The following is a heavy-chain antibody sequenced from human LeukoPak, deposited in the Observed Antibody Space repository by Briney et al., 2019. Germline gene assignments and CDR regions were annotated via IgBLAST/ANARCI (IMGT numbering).Heavy chain of an antibody. CDR2: ISSSSSTI. V-gene: IGHV3-48*01. D-gene: IGHD1-26*01. CDR3: ARDRGGSYGNFDY. CDR1: GFTFSSYS. Sequence: GGSLRLSCAASGFTFSSYSMNWVRQAPGKGLEWVSYISSSSSTIYYADSVKGRFTISRDNAKNSLYLQMNSLRAEDTAVYYCARDRGGSYGNFDYWGQGTLVTVSS. J-gene: IGHJ4*02.